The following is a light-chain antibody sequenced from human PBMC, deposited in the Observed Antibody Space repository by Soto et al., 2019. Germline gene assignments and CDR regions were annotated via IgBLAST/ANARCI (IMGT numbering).Light chain of an antibody. CDR2: DVN. CDR3: TLWTTSTTMI. CDR1: SSDIGAYNF. J-gene: IGLJ2*01. V-gene: IGLV2-14*03. Sequence: QSALTQPASVSGSPGQSITISCTGTSSDIGAYNFVSWYQQHPGKAPKLMLYDVNIRPSGVSNRFSGSKSGNTASLTISGLQAEDEADYYCTLWTTSTTMIFGGGTELTLL.